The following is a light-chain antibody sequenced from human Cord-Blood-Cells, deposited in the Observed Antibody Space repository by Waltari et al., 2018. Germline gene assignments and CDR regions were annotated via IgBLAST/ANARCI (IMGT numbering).Light chain of an antibody. J-gene: IGLJ3*02. CDR2: EGS. V-gene: IGLV2-23*01. Sequence: QSALTQPASVSGSPGQSITIPCTGTSSDVGSSNLVSRYQQHPGKAPKLMIYEGSKRPSGVSNRFSGYKSGNTDSLTISGLQAEDEADYYCCSYAGANWVFGGGTKLTVL. CDR3: CSYAGANWV. CDR1: SSDVGSSNL.